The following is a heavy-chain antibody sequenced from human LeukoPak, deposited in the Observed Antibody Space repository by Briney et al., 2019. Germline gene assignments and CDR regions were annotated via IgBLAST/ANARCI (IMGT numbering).Heavy chain of an antibody. CDR2: ISGSGGGT. Sequence: GGSLRLSCAASGFIFSNYAMSWVRQAPGKGLEWVSAISGSGGGTYYADSVGGRFTISRDNSKNTLYLQMNSLRAEDTAVYYCAKDQATIFGVVPAFDYWGQGTLVTVSS. D-gene: IGHD3-3*01. CDR3: AKDQATIFGVVPAFDY. V-gene: IGHV3-23*01. J-gene: IGHJ4*02. CDR1: GFIFSNYA.